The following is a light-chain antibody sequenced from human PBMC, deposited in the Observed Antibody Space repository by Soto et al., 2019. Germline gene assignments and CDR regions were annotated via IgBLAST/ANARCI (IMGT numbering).Light chain of an antibody. Sequence: NFMLTQPHSVSKSPGKTVTISCTRSSGGIASSYVKWYQQRPGSSPTTVIYEDNQRPTGVPDRFSGSIDSSSNSASLTISGLKTEDEADYYCQSYDSSNQVFGGGTKLTVL. CDR1: SGGIASSY. J-gene: IGLJ3*02. CDR2: EDN. CDR3: QSYDSSNQV. V-gene: IGLV6-57*01.